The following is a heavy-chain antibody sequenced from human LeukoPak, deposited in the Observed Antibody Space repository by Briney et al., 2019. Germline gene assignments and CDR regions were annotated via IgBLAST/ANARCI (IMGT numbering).Heavy chain of an antibody. CDR1: GFTFSDYE. V-gene: IGHV3-48*03. J-gene: IGHJ4*02. D-gene: IGHD2-15*01. CDR2: ISSSGRKI. CDR3: ARGPRDPTEYCSRGACAPTYDV. Sequence: PGGSLRLSCAVSGFTFSDYEMNWVRQAPGKGLEWVSYISSSGRKIYYADSVKGRFIISRDNAKNSLYLQMNSLRADDTAVYYCARGPRDPTEYCSRGACAPTYDVWGQGTLVTVSS.